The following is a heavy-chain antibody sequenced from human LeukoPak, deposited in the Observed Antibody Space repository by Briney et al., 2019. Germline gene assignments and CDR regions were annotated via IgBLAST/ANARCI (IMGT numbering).Heavy chain of an antibody. CDR3: ARVLGYCSSTSCYFYAFDI. CDR1: GFTFSSYA. D-gene: IGHD2-2*01. Sequence: GVLRLSCAASGFTFSSYAMHWVRQAPGKGLEWVAVISYDGSNKYYADSVKGRFTISRDSSKNTLYPQMNSLRAEDTAVYYCARVLGYCSSTSCYFYAFDIWGQGTMVTVSS. J-gene: IGHJ3*02. CDR2: ISYDGSNK. V-gene: IGHV3-30*14.